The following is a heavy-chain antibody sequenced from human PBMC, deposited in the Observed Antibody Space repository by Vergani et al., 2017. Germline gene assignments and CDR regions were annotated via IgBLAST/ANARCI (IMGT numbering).Heavy chain of an antibody. J-gene: IGHJ5*02. CDR2: IIPIFGTA. V-gene: IGHV1-69*01. Sequence: QVQLVQSGAEVKKPGSSVKVSCKASGGTFSSYAISWVRQAPGQGLEWMGGIIPIFGTANYAQKFQGRVTITADESTSTAYMELSSLRSEDTAVYYCARDRSQYYYGPGSYSVNWFDPWGQGTLVTVSS. CDR3: ARDRSQYYYGPGSYSVNWFDP. D-gene: IGHD3-10*01. CDR1: GGTFSSYA.